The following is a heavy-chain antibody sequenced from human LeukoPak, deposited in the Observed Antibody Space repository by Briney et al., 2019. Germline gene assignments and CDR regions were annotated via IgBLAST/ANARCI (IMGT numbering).Heavy chain of an antibody. CDR2: ISGSGGST. CDR3: AKPQAGYCSGGSCYYFDY. CDR1: GFTVSSNY. D-gene: IGHD2-15*01. J-gene: IGHJ4*02. Sequence: PGGSLRLSCAASGFTVSSNYMSWVRQAPGKGLEWVSAISGSGGSTYYADSVKGRFTISRDNSKNTLYPQMNSLRAEDTAVYYCAKPQAGYCSGGSCYYFDYWGQGTLVTVSS. V-gene: IGHV3-23*01.